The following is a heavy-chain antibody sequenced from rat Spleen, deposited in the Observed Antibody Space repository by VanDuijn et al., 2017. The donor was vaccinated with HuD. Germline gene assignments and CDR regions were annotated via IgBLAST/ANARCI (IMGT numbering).Heavy chain of an antibody. D-gene: IGHD1-7*01. V-gene: IGHV5-22*01. CDR1: GVTFSDYY. CDR3: TRLSMGD. J-gene: IGHJ2*01. CDR2: ISYEGSST. Sequence: EVQLVESGGGLVQPGRSLKLSCVVSGVTFSDYYMAWVRQAPKKGLEWVASISYEGSSTYYRDSVKGRFTFSRDNAKTTLYLQMDSLRSEDTATYYCTRLSMGDWGQGVMVTVSS.